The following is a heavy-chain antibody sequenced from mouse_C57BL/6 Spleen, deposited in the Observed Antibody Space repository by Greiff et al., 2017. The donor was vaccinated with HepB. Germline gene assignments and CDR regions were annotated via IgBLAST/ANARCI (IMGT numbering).Heavy chain of an antibody. V-gene: IGHV1-72*01. J-gene: IGHJ2*01. D-gene: IGHD2-2*01. CDR1: GYTFTSYW. CDR2: IDPNSGGT. CDR3: AREGGLWLRFDY. Sequence: QSCKASGYTFTSYWMHWVKQRPGRGLEWIGRIDPNSGGTKYNEKFKSKATLTVDKPSSTAYMQLSSLTSEDSAVYYCAREGGLWLRFDYWGQGTTLTVSS.